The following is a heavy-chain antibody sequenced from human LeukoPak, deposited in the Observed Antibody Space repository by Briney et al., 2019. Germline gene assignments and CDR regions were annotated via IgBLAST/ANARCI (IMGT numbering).Heavy chain of an antibody. Sequence: SETLSLTCAVYGGSFSGYYWSWIRQPPGKGLEWIGEINHSGSTNYNPSLKSRVTISVDTSKNQFSLKLSSVTAADTAVYYCARDLTYWGQGTLVTVSS. CDR3: ARDLTY. CDR2: INHSGST. J-gene: IGHJ4*02. V-gene: IGHV4-34*01. CDR1: GGSFSGYY.